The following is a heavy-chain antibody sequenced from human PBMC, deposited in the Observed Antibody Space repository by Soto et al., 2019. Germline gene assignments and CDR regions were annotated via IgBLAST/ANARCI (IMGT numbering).Heavy chain of an antibody. CDR1: DGSVNTGNYY. Sequence: QVQLQESGPGLVKPSETLSLTCSVSDGSVNTGNYYWSWILQPLWKGLEWSGHIYYIGTTNYNPPLQIRINMTIKTIKNQVSLKVIFVTAADTDVEFCAGEEKQLSRYGGDFDYWGQGILVTVSS. D-gene: IGHD3-10*01. V-gene: IGHV4-61*01. J-gene: IGHJ4*02. CDR3: AGEEKQLSRYGGDFDY. CDR2: IYYIGTT.